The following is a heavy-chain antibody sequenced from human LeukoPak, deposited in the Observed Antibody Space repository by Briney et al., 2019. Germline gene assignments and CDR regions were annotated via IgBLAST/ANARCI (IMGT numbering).Heavy chain of an antibody. V-gene: IGHV3-30*18. J-gene: IGHJ4*02. CDR3: AKDVLVQWLAYYLDY. CDR2: ISYDGSNK. Sequence: GGSLRLSCAASGFTFSSYGIHWVRQTPGKGLEWVAVISYDGSNKYYADSVKGRFTISRDNSKNTLYLQMNSLRAEDTAVYYCAKDVLVQWLAYYLDYWGQGTLVTVSS. CDR1: GFTFSSYG. D-gene: IGHD6-19*01.